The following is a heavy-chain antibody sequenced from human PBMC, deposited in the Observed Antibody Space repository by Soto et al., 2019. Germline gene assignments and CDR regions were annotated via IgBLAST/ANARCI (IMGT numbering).Heavy chain of an antibody. CDR1: GLTFSTSG. CDR3: AKVARTPAMVTPPSLFGLGG. CDR2: ISYDGSNK. D-gene: IGHD5-18*01. J-gene: IGHJ6*02. V-gene: IGHV3-30*18. Sequence: SGGSLRLSCADSGLTFSTSGMHWVRQAPGKGLEWVAVISYDGSNKYYGDSVKGRFTISRDNSKNTLYLQMNSLRLEDTAVYYCAKVARTPAMVTPPSLFGLGGWGQGTTVTVSS.